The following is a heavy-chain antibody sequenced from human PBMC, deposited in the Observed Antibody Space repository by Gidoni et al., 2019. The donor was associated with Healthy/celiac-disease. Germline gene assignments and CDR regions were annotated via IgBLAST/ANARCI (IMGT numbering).Heavy chain of an antibody. V-gene: IGHV3-49*04. J-gene: IGHJ6*02. Sequence: EVQLVESGGGLVQTGRSLRLSCTASGFTFGDYAMSWVRQAPGKGLEWVGFIRSKAYGGTTEYAASVKGRFTISRDDSKSIAYLQMNSLKTEDTAVYYCSSGSPYYYYGMDVWGQGTTVTVSS. CDR3: SSGSPYYYYGMDV. CDR1: GFTFGDYA. CDR2: IRSKAYGGTT. D-gene: IGHD1-26*01.